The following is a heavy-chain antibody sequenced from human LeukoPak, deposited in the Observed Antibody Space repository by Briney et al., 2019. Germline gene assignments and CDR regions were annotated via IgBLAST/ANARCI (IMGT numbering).Heavy chain of an antibody. D-gene: IGHD3-22*01. CDR2: INHSGST. J-gene: IGHJ4*02. V-gene: IGHV4-34*01. Sequence: PSETLSLTCAVYGGSFSGYYWSWIRQPPGKGLEWIGEINHSGSTNYNPSLKSRVTISVDTSKDQFSLKLSSVTAADTAVYYCARGSYDSSGYYGLYFDYWGQGTLVTVSS. CDR3: ARGSYDSSGYYGLYFDY. CDR1: GGSFSGYY.